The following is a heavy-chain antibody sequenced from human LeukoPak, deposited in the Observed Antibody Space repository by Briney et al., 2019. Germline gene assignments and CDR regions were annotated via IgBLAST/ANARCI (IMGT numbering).Heavy chain of an antibody. J-gene: IGHJ5*02. V-gene: IGHV3-23*01. Sequence: GGSLRLSCAASGFMFNIYAMSWVRQAPGKGLEWVSSITGRGDFTFYADSVKGRFTISRDNFNNILYLQMSSLRAEDTAIYYCAKDRPNYYGSEGHYYRRDGDHWGQGTLVTVSS. D-gene: IGHD3-10*01. CDR1: GFMFNIYA. CDR3: AKDRPNYYGSEGHYYRRDGDH. CDR2: ITGRGDFT.